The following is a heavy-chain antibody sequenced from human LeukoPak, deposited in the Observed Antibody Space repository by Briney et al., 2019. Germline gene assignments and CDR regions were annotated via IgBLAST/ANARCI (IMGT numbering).Heavy chain of an antibody. CDR2: VNESGGT. CDR1: IDSFSNYH. J-gene: IGHJ6*03. V-gene: IGHV4-34*01. CDR3: ATWRYCSGGHCFGNYYMDV. Sequence: SETLSLTCAVYIDSFSNYHWNWIRQTPAKGMEWIGEVNESGGTNISPSLRSRVILSVDTSKNQFSLKLSSVTAADTAVYYCATWRYCSGGHCFGNYYMDVWGKGTTVTVSS. D-gene: IGHD2-15*01.